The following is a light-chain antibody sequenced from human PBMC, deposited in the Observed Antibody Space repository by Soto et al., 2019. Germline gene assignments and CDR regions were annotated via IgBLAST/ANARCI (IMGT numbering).Light chain of an antibody. J-gene: IGKJ2*01. CDR2: GAS. Sequence: EVVITQSPATLSVSPGERATLSCRASQSVNSYLAWYQQKPGQAPRLLIYGASTRATGVLARFSGSGSGTEFTLTISSLQSEDFAVYFCQQYNDWPYTFGQGTKVDIK. CDR3: QQYNDWPYT. V-gene: IGKV3-15*01. CDR1: QSVNSY.